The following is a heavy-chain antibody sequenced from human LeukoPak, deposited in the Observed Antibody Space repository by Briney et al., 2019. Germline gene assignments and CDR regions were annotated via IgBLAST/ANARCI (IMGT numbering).Heavy chain of an antibody. CDR1: GGSISSYY. CDR2: IYYSGST. D-gene: IGHD5-18*01. Sequence: SETLSLTCTVSGGSISSYYWSWIRQPPGKGLEWIGYIYYSGSTNYNPSLKSRVTISVDTSKNQFSLKLSSVTAADTAVYYCARGKSVDTAMVNFDYWGQGTLVTVSS. CDR3: ARGKSVDTAMVNFDY. V-gene: IGHV4-59*01. J-gene: IGHJ4*02.